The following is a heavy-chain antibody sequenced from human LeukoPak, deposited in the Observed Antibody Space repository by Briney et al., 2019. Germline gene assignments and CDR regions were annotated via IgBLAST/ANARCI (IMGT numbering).Heavy chain of an antibody. D-gene: IGHD3-10*01. CDR2: IYYSGST. Sequence: SETLSLTCTASGGSISSSSYYWGWIRQPPGKGLEWIGSIYYSGSTYYNPSLRSRVTISVDTSKNQFSLKLSSVTAADTAVYYCARAYGSGSYFDYWGQGTLVTVSS. V-gene: IGHV4-39*07. J-gene: IGHJ4*02. CDR3: ARAYGSGSYFDY. CDR1: GGSISSSSYY.